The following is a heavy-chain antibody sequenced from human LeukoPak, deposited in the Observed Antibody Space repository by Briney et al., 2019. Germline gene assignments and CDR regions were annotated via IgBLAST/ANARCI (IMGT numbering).Heavy chain of an antibody. D-gene: IGHD1-1*01. CDR3: ARDLRYLIDY. J-gene: IGHJ4*02. V-gene: IGHV3-74*01. Sequence: GGSLRLSCAASGFTFSSYWMHWVRQAPGQGLVWVSRIKYDESITNYADSVKGRFTVSRDNGKNTLYLQMNSLRAEDTAVYYCARDLRYLIDYWGQGTLVTVSS. CDR2: IKYDESIT. CDR1: GFTFSSYW.